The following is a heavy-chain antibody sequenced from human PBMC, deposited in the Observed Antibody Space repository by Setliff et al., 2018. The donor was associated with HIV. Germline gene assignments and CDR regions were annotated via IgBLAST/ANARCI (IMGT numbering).Heavy chain of an antibody. CDR3: ARGGFKWSGSYADY. Sequence: SETLSLTCAVHGGSFSDYYWTWIRQPPGNGLEWIGEIKHSGSTNYNPSLKSRVTISVDTAKNQFSLNLTSVTAADTAVYYCARGGFKWSGSYADYWGQGTLVTVSS. J-gene: IGHJ4*02. CDR2: IKHSGST. D-gene: IGHD1-26*01. CDR1: GGSFSDYY. V-gene: IGHV4-34*01.